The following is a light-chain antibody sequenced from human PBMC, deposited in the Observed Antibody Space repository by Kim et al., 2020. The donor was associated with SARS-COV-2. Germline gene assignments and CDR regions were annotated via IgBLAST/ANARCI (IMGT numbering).Light chain of an antibody. CDR1: QSISNY. CDR3: QQSYSTSIT. J-gene: IGKJ5*01. Sequence: ASVGDRVTITCRASQSISNYLNWYQQKPRKAPKLLIYAASSLQSGVPSRFSGSGSGTDFTLTISSLQPEDFATYYCQQSYSTSITFGQGTRLEIK. CDR2: AAS. V-gene: IGKV1-39*01.